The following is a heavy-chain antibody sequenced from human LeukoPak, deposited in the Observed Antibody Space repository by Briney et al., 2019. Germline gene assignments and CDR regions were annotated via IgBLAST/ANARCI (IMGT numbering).Heavy chain of an antibody. D-gene: IGHD6-6*01. Sequence: ASVKVSCKASGYTFTSYSISWVRQAPGQGLEWMGGISTYNGNTNYAQKLQGRVTMTTDTSTSTAYMELRSLRSDDTAVYYCARDSLFEYDYWGQGTLVTVSS. J-gene: IGHJ4*02. CDR1: GYTFTSYS. V-gene: IGHV1-18*01. CDR3: ARDSLFEYDY. CDR2: ISTYNGNT.